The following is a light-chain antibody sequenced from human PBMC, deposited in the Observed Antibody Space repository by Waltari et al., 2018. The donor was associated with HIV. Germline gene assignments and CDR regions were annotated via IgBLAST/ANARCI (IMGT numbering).Light chain of an antibody. V-gene: IGLV2-14*01. Sequence: QSALTQPASVSGSPGPSISISCPGTSSDVGGYNAVPWYQQHPAKAPKLVILEVSNRPSGVSNRFSGSKSGNRASLTISGLQAEDEAYYYCSSYTSSDTVVFGGGTKVTVL. CDR2: EVS. CDR3: SSYTSSDTVV. J-gene: IGLJ2*01. CDR1: SSDVGGYNA.